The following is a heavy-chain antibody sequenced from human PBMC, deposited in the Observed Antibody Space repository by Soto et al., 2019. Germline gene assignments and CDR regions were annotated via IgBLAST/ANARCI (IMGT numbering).Heavy chain of an antibody. CDR3: AREVVVPAAIGFGYYYGMDV. CDR1: GGSISSGGYY. D-gene: IGHD2-2*02. Sequence: QVQLQESGPGLVKPSQTLSLTCTVSGGSISSGGYYWSWIRQHPGKGLEWIGYISYSGSTYYNPSLKSRVTITVDTSKNQFSLKLSSVTAADTAVYYCAREVVVPAAIGFGYYYGMDVWGQGTTVTVSS. V-gene: IGHV4-31*03. CDR2: ISYSGST. J-gene: IGHJ6*02.